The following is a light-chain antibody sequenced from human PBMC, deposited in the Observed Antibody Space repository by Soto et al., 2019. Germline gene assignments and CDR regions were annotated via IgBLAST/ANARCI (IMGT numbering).Light chain of an antibody. CDR3: QQSYTTPVT. V-gene: IGKV1-39*01. J-gene: IGKJ5*01. CDR1: QSISDN. CDR2: AAS. Sequence: DIHMTQSPSSLSASVGDRVTITCRASQSISDNLNWYRQKPGKAPELLVFAASILQSGVPSRFSGSGSGTGFTLTISSLQPEDFATYYCQQSYTTPVTFGQGTRWRL.